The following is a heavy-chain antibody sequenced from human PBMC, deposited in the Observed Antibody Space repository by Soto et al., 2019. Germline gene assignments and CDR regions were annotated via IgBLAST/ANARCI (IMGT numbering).Heavy chain of an antibody. V-gene: IGHV4-34*01. D-gene: IGHD6-19*01. J-gene: IGHJ4*02. CDR2: INHSGST. CDR3: ARGGGYSSGWYGGVYGYYFDY. Sequence: PSETLSLTCAVYGGSFSGYYWSWIRQPPGKGLEWIGEINHSGSTNYNPSLKSRVTISVDTSKNQFSLKLSSVTAADTAVYYCARGGGYSSGWYGGVYGYYFDYWGQGTLVTVSS. CDR1: GGSFSGYY.